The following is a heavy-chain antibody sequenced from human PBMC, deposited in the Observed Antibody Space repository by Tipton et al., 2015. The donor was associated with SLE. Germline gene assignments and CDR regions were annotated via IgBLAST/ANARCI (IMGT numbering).Heavy chain of an antibody. J-gene: IGHJ4*02. D-gene: IGHD2-8*02. CDR2: IKEDGSDK. Sequence: GSLRLSCAASGLPFRNFWMSWVRQAPGKGLEWVANIKEDGSDKNYVDSVRGRFTISRDNAKDSMFLQMNSLRGEDTAQYYCAREISSGAFDYWGRGILVTVSS. CDR3: AREISSGAFDY. CDR1: GLPFRNFW. V-gene: IGHV3-7*01.